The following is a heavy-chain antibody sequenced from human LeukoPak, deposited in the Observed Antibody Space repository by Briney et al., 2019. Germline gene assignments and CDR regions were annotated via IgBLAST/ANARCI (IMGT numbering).Heavy chain of an antibody. CDR3: ARVSTTYYYDSSGLLDDY. CDR2: ISSSSSYI. Sequence: GGSLRLSCAASGFTFSSYSMNWVRQAPGKGLEWVSSISSSSSYIYYADSVKGRFTISRDNAKNSLYLQMNSLRAEDTAVYYCARVSTTYYYDSSGLLDDYWAREPWSPSPQ. J-gene: IGHJ4*02. CDR1: GFTFSSYS. D-gene: IGHD3-22*01. V-gene: IGHV3-21*01.